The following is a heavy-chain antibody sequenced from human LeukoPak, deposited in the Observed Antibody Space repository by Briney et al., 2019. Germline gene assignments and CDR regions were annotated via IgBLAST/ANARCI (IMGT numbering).Heavy chain of an antibody. CDR1: GGSINGYY. Sequence: NPSETLSLTCTVSGGSINGYYWSWIRQPPGKGLEWIGYIYYRGSTNYNPSLKSRATISIDTSKNQFSLKLSSVTAADTAVYYCARDSSSYLAAPSDYWGQGTLVTVSS. CDR3: ARDSSSYLAAPSDY. J-gene: IGHJ4*02. CDR2: IYYRGST. V-gene: IGHV4-59*12. D-gene: IGHD6-6*01.